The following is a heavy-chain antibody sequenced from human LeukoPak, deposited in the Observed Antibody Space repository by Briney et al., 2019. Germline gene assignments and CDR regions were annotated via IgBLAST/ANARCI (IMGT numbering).Heavy chain of an antibody. CDR3: ARSVTTLDY. CDR1: GFTFSSYE. Sequence: GGSLRLSCAASGFTFSSYEMNWVRQAPGKGLEWVSYISSSGSTIYYADSVKGRFSISRDNSRNTLYLQMNSLRPEDTAVYYCARSVTTLDYWGQGTLVTASS. V-gene: IGHV3-48*03. D-gene: IGHD4-17*01. J-gene: IGHJ4*02. CDR2: ISSSGSTI.